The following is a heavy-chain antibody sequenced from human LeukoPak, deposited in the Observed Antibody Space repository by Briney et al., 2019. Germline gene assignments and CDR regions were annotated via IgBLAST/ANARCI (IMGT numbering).Heavy chain of an antibody. CDR2: ISSSGSTI. D-gene: IGHD2-2*01. J-gene: IGHJ5*02. CDR3: ARDKRDCSSTSCYNWFDP. Sequence: GGSLRLSCAASGFTFSSYEMNWVRQAPGKGLEWVSYISSSGSTIYYADSVKGRFTISRDNAKNSLYLQMNGLRAEDTAVYYCARDKRDCSSTSCYNWFDPWGQGTLVTVSS. V-gene: IGHV3-48*03. CDR1: GFTFSSYE.